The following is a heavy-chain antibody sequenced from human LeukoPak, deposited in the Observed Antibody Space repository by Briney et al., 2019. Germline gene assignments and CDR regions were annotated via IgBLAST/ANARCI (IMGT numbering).Heavy chain of an antibody. Sequence: GASVKVSCKASGYTFTSYGISWVRQAPGQGLEWMGWISAYNGNTNYAQKLQGRVTMTTDTSTSTAYMELRSLRSDDTAVYYCARDQSSSSRSWFDPWGQGTLVTVSS. CDR3: ARDQSSSSRSWFDP. CDR2: ISAYNGNT. D-gene: IGHD6-13*01. CDR1: GYTFTSYG. J-gene: IGHJ5*02. V-gene: IGHV1-18*01.